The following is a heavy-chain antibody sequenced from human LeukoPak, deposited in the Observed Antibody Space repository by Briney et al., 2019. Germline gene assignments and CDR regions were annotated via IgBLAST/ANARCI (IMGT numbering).Heavy chain of an antibody. V-gene: IGHV3-23*01. D-gene: IGHD3-16*02. CDR3: AKEDYDYVWGSYRSTPTFDY. J-gene: IGHJ4*02. CDR2: ISGSGGST. CDR1: GFTFSSYA. Sequence: PGGSLRLSCAASGFTFSSYAMSWVRQAPGKGLEWVSAISGSGGSTYYADSVKGRFTISRDNSKNTLYLQMNSLRAEGTAVYYCAKEDYDYVWGSYRSTPTFDYWGQGTLVTVSS.